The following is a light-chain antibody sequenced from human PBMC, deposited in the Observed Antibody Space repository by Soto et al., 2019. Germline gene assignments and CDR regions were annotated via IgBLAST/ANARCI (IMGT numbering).Light chain of an antibody. CDR2: DVS. V-gene: IGLV2-14*01. J-gene: IGLJ2*01. CDR3: SSYTSTSTLV. CDR1: SGDVGSYNF. Sequence: QSVLTQPASVSGSPGQSIAISCTGTSGDVGSYNFVSWYQQHPGKAPKLMIYDVSARPPGVSNRFSGSKSGNTASLTISGLQAEDEADYYCSSYTSTSTLVFGGGTKLTVL.